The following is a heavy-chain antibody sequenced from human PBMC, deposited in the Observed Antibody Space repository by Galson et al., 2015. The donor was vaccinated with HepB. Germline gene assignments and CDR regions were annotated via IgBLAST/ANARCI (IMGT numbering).Heavy chain of an antibody. CDR2: MNPNCGNT. J-gene: IGHJ6*03. CDR3: ARGTSRDFWSGYYYYYYYMDV. V-gene: IGHV1-8*01. Sequence: SVKVSCKASGYTFTSYDINWVRQATGQGLEWMGWMNPNCGNTGYAQKFQGRVTMTRNTPISTAYMELSSLRSEDTAVYYCARGTSRDFWSGYYYYYYYMDVWGKGTTVTVSS. CDR1: GYTFTSYD. D-gene: IGHD3-3*01.